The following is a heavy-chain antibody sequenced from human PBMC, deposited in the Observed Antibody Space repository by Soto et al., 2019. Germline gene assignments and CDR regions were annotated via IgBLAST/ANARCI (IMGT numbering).Heavy chain of an antibody. Sequence: SGKVSCNASAYTFTSYGISWLRQAPGQGLEWMGWISAYNGNTNYAQKLQGRVTMTTDTSTSTAYMEVRSLRSDDTAVYYCAGVPKRVDYGDYVCYDYHGMDVWGQGTTVTVSS. CDR3: AGVPKRVDYGDYVCYDYHGMDV. CDR1: AYTFTSYG. V-gene: IGHV1-18*01. CDR2: ISAYNGNT. J-gene: IGHJ6*02. D-gene: IGHD4-17*01.